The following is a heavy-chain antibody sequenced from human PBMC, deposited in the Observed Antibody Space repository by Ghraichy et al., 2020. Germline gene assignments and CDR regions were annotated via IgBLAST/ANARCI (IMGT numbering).Heavy chain of an antibody. CDR3: ARDRTGGAYYGSGSYLA. Sequence: ASVKVSCKASGYTFTSYDISWLRQAPGQGLEWVGWISTYNGETNYAQKLQGRVTMTTDTSTSTAYMDLRSLTSADTAVYYCARDRTGGAYYGSGSYLAWGQGTLVTVSS. CDR1: GYTFTSYD. V-gene: IGHV1-18*04. D-gene: IGHD3-10*01. J-gene: IGHJ5*02. CDR2: ISTYNGET.